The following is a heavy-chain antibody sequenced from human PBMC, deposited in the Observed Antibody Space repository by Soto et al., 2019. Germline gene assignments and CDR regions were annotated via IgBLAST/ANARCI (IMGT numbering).Heavy chain of an antibody. CDR2: ISYDGSNK. D-gene: IGHD3-9*01. CDR1: GFTFSSYG. J-gene: IGHJ6*02. Sequence: GGSLRLSCAASGFTFSSYGMHWVRQAPGKGLEWVAVISYDGSNKYYADSVKGRFTISRDNSKNTLYLQMNSLRAEDTAVYYCAKDRWPMYYDILTGYYNQYYYYGMDVWGQGTTVTVSS. V-gene: IGHV3-30*18. CDR3: AKDRWPMYYDILTGYYNQYYYYGMDV.